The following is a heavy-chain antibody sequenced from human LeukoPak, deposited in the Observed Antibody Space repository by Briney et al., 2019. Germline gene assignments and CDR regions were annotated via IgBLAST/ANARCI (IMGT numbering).Heavy chain of an antibody. CDR3: ARDSSGYEDWFDP. CDR1: GGSISSYY. Sequence: SETLSLTCTVSGGSISSYYWSWIRQPPGKGLEWIGYIYYSGSTNYNPSLKSRVTISVDTSKNQLSLKLSSVTAADTAMYYCARDSSGYEDWFDPWGQGTLVTVSS. J-gene: IGHJ5*02. V-gene: IGHV4-59*01. CDR2: IYYSGST. D-gene: IGHD3-22*01.